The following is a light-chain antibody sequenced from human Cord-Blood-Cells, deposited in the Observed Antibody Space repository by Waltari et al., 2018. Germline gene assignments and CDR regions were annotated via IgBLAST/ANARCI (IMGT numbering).Light chain of an antibody. V-gene: IGLV3-27*01. CDR2: KDS. CDR3: YSAADNNLV. J-gene: IGLJ2*01. Sequence: SYELTQSSSVSVSPGQTARITCSGAVLAKKYARWFQQKPGQAPVLVIYKDSERPSGIPERFSGSSSGTTVTLTISGAQVEDEADYYCYSAADNNLVFGGGTKLTVL. CDR1: VLAKKY.